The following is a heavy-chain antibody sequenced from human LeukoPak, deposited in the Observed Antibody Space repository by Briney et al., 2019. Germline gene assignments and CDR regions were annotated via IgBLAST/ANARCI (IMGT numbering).Heavy chain of an antibody. CDR1: GYSFINYW. J-gene: IGHJ3*02. V-gene: IGHV5-51*01. D-gene: IGHD1-26*01. Sequence: GESLKISCKVSGYSFINYWIGWVRQMPGKGLEWMGIIYPGDSDTRYSPSFQGQVTISVDKSISTAYLQWSSLKASDTAVYYCAKHVTGDAFDMWGQGAMVTVSS. CDR3: AKHVTGDAFDM. CDR2: IYPGDSDT.